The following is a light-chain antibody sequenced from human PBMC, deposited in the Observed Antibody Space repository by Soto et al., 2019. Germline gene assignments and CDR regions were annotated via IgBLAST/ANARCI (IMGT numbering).Light chain of an antibody. CDR1: QSISGY. CDR3: QQSYSTPIA. V-gene: IGKV1-39*01. J-gene: IGKJ5*01. Sequence: DMQMNRPPSSPSACVGVCGTIAFRASQSISGYLTWYQQKPGKAPNLLIYAASSLQSGVPSRFSGSGSGTDFTLTINSLHPEDFATYYCQQSYSTPIAFGQGTRLEIK. CDR2: AAS.